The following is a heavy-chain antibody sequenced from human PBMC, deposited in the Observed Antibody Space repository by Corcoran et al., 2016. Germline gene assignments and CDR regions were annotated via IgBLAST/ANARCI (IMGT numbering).Heavy chain of an antibody. CDR3: ARGEQQLVLGYYHYGMDV. CDR2: IIPIFGTA. D-gene: IGHD6-13*01. J-gene: IGHJ6*02. Sequence: QVQLVQSGAEVKKPGSSVKVSCKASGGTFSSYAISWVRQAPGQGLEWMGGIIPIFGTANYAQKFQGRVTITADESTSTAYMELSSLRSEDTAGFCWARGEQQLVLGYYHYGMDVWGQGTTVTVSS. CDR1: GGTFSSYA. V-gene: IGHV1-69*01.